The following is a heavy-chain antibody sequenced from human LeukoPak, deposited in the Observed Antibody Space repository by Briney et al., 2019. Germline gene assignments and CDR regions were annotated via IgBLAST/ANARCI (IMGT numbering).Heavy chain of an antibody. J-gene: IGHJ1*01. Sequence: PGGSLRPSCAASGFTFSSYAMHWVRQAPGKGLEWVAVISYDGSNKYYADSVKGRFTISRDNSKNTLYLQMNSLRAEDTAVYYCATYSSSNGREFQYWGQGTLVTVSS. CDR3: ATYSSSNGREFQY. CDR2: ISYDGSNK. V-gene: IGHV3-30-3*01. CDR1: GFTFSSYA. D-gene: IGHD2-2*01.